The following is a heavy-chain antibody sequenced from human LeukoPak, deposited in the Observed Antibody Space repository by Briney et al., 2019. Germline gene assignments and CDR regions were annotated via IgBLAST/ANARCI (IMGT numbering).Heavy chain of an antibody. Sequence: SETLSLTCTVSGYSISSGYYWGWIRQPPGKGLEWIGSIYHSGNTYYNPSLKSRVTISVDTSKNQFSLKVNSVTAADTAVYYCARHIGGADLDTAMVMYYYYMDVWGKGTTVTVSS. V-gene: IGHV4-38-2*02. CDR1: GYSISSGYY. CDR2: IYHSGNT. J-gene: IGHJ6*03. D-gene: IGHD5-18*01. CDR3: ARHIGGADLDTAMVMYYYYMDV.